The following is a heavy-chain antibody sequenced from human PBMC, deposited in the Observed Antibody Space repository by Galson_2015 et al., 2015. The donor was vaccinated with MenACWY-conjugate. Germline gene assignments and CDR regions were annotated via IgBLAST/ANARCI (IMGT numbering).Heavy chain of an antibody. CDR2: INPANGNT. Sequence: SVKVSCKASGYTFTTYAMHWVRQAPGQGLEWMGWINPANGNTKYSQNFQGRLTFTRDTSATTVYMELSSLRSEDTAMFYCVRESIVVGPAVLRGGSFDYWGQGTLVTVSS. CDR3: VRESIVVGPAVLRGGSFDY. CDR1: GYTFTTYA. V-gene: IGHV1-3*01. D-gene: IGHD2-15*01. J-gene: IGHJ4*02.